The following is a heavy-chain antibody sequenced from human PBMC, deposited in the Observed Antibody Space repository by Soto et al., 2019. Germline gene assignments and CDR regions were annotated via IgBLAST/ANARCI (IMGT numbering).Heavy chain of an antibody. D-gene: IGHD1-26*01. CDR2: ISGSGDST. Sequence: EVQLLESGGGLVQPGGSLRLSCAASGFTFSSYAMRWVRQAPGKGLEWVSAISGSGDSTYYADSVKGLFTISRDNSKNTVYLQMNSLRGEDTAVYYCARRGSGSYYDYWGQGTLVTVSS. CDR3: ARRGSGSYYDY. CDR1: GFTFSSYA. V-gene: IGHV3-23*01. J-gene: IGHJ4*02.